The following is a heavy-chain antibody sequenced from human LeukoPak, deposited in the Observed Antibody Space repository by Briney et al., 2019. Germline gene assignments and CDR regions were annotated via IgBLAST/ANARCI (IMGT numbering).Heavy chain of an antibody. CDR3: AKTLGPMATATGDY. V-gene: IGHV3-23*01. D-gene: IGHD1-26*01. CDR1: GFTFTRYT. Sequence: GGSLRLSCVASGFTFTRYTMIWFRQAPGKGPEWVAAISGSGGSTYYADSVKGRFTISRDNSKNTVYLQMNSLRVEDTAVFYCAKTLGPMATATGDYWGQGILVTVSS. CDR2: ISGSGGST. J-gene: IGHJ4*02.